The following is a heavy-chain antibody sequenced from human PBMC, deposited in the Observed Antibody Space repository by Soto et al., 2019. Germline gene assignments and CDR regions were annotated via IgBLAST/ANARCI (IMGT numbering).Heavy chain of an antibody. J-gene: IGHJ6*02. CDR3: VRATLSWGHYYFRGLDV. CDR1: VFMVGTYW. V-gene: IGHV3-7*01. CDR2: IKHDGNEK. D-gene: IGHD3-22*01. Sequence: GGPLRLCCAATVFMVGTYWMSWVRQAPGKGLEWVANIKHDGNEKYYADSVKGRFTVSRDNVKNFLHLQMSSLRGDDTGVYFCVRATLSWGHYYFRGLDVWGQGTTVTVSS.